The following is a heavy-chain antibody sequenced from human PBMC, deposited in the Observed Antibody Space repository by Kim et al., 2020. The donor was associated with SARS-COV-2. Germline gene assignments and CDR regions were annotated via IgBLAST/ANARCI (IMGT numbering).Heavy chain of an antibody. Sequence: SNKDEAASVKGRITGSSDNSRNTLYLKMDSLRAEDTAVYYCAKENNAFDLWGQGTMVIVSS. CDR3: AKENNAFDL. CDR2: SNK. V-gene: IGHV3-30*02. J-gene: IGHJ3*01.